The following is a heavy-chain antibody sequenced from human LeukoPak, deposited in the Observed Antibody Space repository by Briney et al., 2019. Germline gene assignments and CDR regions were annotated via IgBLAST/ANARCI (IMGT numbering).Heavy chain of an antibody. CDR3: ARGGVVVVAATPLNY. Sequence: GGSLRLSCAASGFTFSSYWMHWVRQAPGKGLVWVSRINSDGSSTSYADSVKGRFTISRDNAKNTLYLQMNSLRAEDTAVYYCARGGVVVVAATPLNYWGQRTLVTVSS. D-gene: IGHD2-15*01. CDR2: INSDGSST. J-gene: IGHJ4*02. CDR1: GFTFSSYW. V-gene: IGHV3-74*01.